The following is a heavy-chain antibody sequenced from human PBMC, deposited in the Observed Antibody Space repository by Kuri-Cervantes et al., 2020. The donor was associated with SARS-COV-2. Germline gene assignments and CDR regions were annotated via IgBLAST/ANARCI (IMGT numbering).Heavy chain of an antibody. Sequence: SVKVSCKASGYTFTSYAMHWVRQAPGQRLEWMGGIIPIFGTANYAQKLQGRVTMTTDTSTSTAYMELRSLRSDDTAVYYCARDRGSSGWSWVYYYYGMDVWGQGTTVTVSS. V-gene: IGHV1-69*05. CDR2: IIPIFGTA. J-gene: IGHJ6*02. D-gene: IGHD6-19*01. CDR1: GYTFTSYA. CDR3: ARDRGSSGWSWVYYYYGMDV.